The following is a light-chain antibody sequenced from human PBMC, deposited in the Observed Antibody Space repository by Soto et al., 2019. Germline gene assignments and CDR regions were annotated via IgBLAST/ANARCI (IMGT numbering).Light chain of an antibody. CDR2: KPS. CDR1: QSLTSW. CDR3: QHYNNFQWT. Sequence: DIPLTQSPSTLSASVGDRVTITCRASQSLTSWLAWYQQKPGTAPKLLIYKPSTLESGGPSKFTVSGSGTEFTLTISNLQPDDFATYFCQHYNNFQWTFGQGTKVEVK. J-gene: IGKJ1*01. V-gene: IGKV1-5*03.